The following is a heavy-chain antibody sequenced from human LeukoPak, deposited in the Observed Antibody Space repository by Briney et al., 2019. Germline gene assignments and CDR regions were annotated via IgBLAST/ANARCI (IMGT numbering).Heavy chain of an antibody. CDR2: IKQDGSEK. Sequence: GGSLRLSCAASGFTFSSYWMSWVRQAPGKGLEWVANIKQDGSEKYYVDSVKGRFTISRDNAKNSLYLQMNSLSAEDTAVYYCARVISRIPNWFDPWGQGTLVTVSS. CDR3: ARVISRIPNWFDP. CDR1: GFTFSSYW. J-gene: IGHJ5*02. V-gene: IGHV3-7*01.